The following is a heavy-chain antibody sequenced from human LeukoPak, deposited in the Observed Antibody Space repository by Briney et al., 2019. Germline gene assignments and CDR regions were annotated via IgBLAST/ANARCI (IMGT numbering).Heavy chain of an antibody. D-gene: IGHD2-15*01. V-gene: IGHV3-23*01. CDR3: VMQAGLYCSGGSCYSAY. CDR1: GFSFGGYA. CDR2: ISGNGGST. J-gene: IGHJ4*02. Sequence: GGSLRLSCVASGFSFGGYAMSWVRQAPGKGLEWVSVISGNGGSTYYADSVKGRFTISRDNSKNTLYLQMNSLRAEDTAVYYCVMQAGLYCSGGSCYSAYWGQGTLVTVSS.